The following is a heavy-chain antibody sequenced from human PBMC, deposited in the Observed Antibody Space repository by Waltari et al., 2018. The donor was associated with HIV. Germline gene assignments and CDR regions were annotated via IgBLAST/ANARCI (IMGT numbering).Heavy chain of an antibody. V-gene: IGHV4-39*01. J-gene: IGHJ2*01. CDR3: ARHALRVGAAYWNFDL. D-gene: IGHD1-26*01. CDR1: GGSVSSSSYF. CDR2: IYYTGRA. Sequence: QLQLQESGPGLVKPSETLSLTCTVSGGSVSSSSYFRGWIRQPPGKGLEWVGRIYYTGRAYYNPSLESRVTISVDTSKNQFSLKVTSVTAADTAVYYCARHALRVGAAYWNFDLWGRGTLVTVSS.